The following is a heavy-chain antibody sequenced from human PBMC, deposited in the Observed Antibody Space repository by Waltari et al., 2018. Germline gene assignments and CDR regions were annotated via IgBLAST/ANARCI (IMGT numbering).Heavy chain of an antibody. CDR1: GFTFSSYA. V-gene: IGHV3-30-3*01. D-gene: IGHD5-18*01. Sequence: QVQLVESGGGVVQPGRSLRLSCAASGFTFSSYAMPWVRQAPGKGLEWVAVISYDGSNKYYADSVKGRFTISRDNSKNTLYLQMNSLRAEDTAVYYCARAVDTAMGGAFDIWGQGTMVTVSS. CDR3: ARAVDTAMGGAFDI. J-gene: IGHJ3*02. CDR2: ISYDGSNK.